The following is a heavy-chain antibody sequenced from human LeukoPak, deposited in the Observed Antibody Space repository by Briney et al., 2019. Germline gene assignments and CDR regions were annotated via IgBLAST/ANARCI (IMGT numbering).Heavy chain of an antibody. CDR1: GYTFTSYG. CDR2: ISAYNGNT. J-gene: IGHJ4*02. V-gene: IGHV1-18*01. Sequence: ASVKVSCKASGYTFTSYGISWVRQAPGQGLEWMGWISAYNGNTNYAQKLQGRVTMTRNTSISTAYMELSSLRSEDTAVYYCARVCCSGGSPFRGYYFDYWGQGTLVTVSS. D-gene: IGHD2-15*01. CDR3: ARVCCSGGSPFRGYYFDY.